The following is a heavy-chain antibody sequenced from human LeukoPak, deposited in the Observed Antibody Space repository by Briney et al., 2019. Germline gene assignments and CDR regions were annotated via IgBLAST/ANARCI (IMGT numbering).Heavy chain of an antibody. Sequence: ASVKVSCKASGYTFTSYGISWVRQAPGQGLEWMGWISAYNGNTNYAQKLQGRVTMTTDTSTSTAYMELRSLTSDDTAVYYCAREGEGEYYDSSGYYPLDYWGQGTLVTVSS. CDR1: GYTFTSYG. D-gene: IGHD3-22*01. V-gene: IGHV1-18*01. CDR2: ISAYNGNT. J-gene: IGHJ4*02. CDR3: AREGEGEYYDSSGYYPLDY.